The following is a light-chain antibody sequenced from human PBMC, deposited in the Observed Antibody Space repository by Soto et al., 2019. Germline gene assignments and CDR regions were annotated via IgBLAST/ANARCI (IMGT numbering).Light chain of an antibody. CDR1: QSISSY. J-gene: IGKJ2*01. V-gene: IGKV1-39*01. Sequence: DIQMTQSPSSLSASVGDRVTITCRASQSISSYLNWYQQKPGKAPKLLIYAASSLQSGVPSRFSGSGSGTDFTLTISSLQPEDFATYYCQQNYSTDTFGQGTKLEIK. CDR2: AAS. CDR3: QQNYSTDT.